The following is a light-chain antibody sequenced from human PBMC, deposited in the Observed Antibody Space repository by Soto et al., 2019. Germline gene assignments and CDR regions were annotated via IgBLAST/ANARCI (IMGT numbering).Light chain of an antibody. V-gene: IGKV1-13*02. CDR1: QGISSA. CDR3: QQYKTYWT. J-gene: IGKJ1*01. Sequence: AIQLTQSPSSLSASVGDRVTITCRASQGISSALAWYQQKPGKAPKLLIYDASSLESGVPSRFSGSGSGTDFTLTISSLQPEDFATYYCQQYKTYWTFGPGTKVDIK. CDR2: DAS.